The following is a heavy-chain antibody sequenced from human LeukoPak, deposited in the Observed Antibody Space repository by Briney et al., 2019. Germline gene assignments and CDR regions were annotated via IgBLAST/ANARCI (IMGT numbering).Heavy chain of an antibody. CDR1: GFTFSNAW. V-gene: IGHV3-15*01. D-gene: IGHD3-10*01. Sequence: GGSLRLSCAASGFTFSNAWMSWVRQAPGKGLEWVGRIKSKTDGGTTDYAAPVKGRFTISRDDSKNTLYLQMNSLKTEDTAVHYCTTAPITMVRGVIYYFDYWGQGTLVTVSS. J-gene: IGHJ4*02. CDR2: IKSKTDGGTT. CDR3: TTAPITMVRGVIYYFDY.